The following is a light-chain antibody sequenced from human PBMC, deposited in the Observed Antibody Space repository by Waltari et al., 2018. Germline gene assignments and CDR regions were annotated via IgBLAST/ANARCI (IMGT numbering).Light chain of an antibody. CDR2: NGA. V-gene: IGKV3-15*01. Sequence: SXSPGXXXXPSCRASHSTSTNVAGYQHKPGQAPRLLIYNGATRDTGIPATFSGSGSGTEFTLTISSLQPEDFAVYFCQQYDDWPATFGQGTKVEI. J-gene: IGKJ1*01. CDR3: QQYDDWPAT. CDR1: HSTSTN.